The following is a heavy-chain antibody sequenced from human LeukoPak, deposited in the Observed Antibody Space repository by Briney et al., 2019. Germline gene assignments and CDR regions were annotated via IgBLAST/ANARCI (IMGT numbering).Heavy chain of an antibody. V-gene: IGHV4-59*01. CDR1: GGSLSGYY. CDR3: ARVSGYDWESFYDY. J-gene: IGHJ4*02. Sequence: PSEILSLTCAVYGGSLSGYYWSWIRQPPGKGLEWIGYIYYSGSTNYNPSLKSRVTISVDTSKNQFSLKLSSVTAADTAVYYCARVSGYDWESFYDYWGQGTLVTVSS. CDR2: IYYSGST. D-gene: IGHD5-12*01.